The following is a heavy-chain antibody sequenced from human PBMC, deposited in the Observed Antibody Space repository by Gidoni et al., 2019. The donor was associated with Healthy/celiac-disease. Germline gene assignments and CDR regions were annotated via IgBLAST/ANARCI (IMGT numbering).Heavy chain of an antibody. D-gene: IGHD1-26*01. CDR3: ARLVGATFYYGMDV. V-gene: IGHV3-73*02. Sequence: EVQLVESGGGLVQPGGSLTLSCAASGFTFSGSAMHWVRQASGEGLEWVGRIRSKAHDYATAYAASVKGRFSISRDDSKNTVYLQMNSLKTEDTAVYFCARLVGATFYYGMDVWGQGTTVTVSS. J-gene: IGHJ6*02. CDR2: IRSKAHDYAT. CDR1: GFTFSGSA.